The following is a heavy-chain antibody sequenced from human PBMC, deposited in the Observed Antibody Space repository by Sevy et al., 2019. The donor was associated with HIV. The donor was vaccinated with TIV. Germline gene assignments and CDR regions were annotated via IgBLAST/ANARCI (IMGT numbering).Heavy chain of an antibody. CDR3: ATGREYYEGNSGYFDY. D-gene: IGHD3-3*01. J-gene: IGHJ4*02. CDR1: GYTLTQLS. V-gene: IGHV1-24*01. CDR2: FDPEDGET. Sequence: ASVKVSCMLSGYTLTQLSMHWVRQAPGKGLEWLGSFDPEDGETIYAQKFQGRFTMTEETSTDTAYMELSSLRSEDTAVYYCATGREYYEGNSGYFDYWGQGTLVTVSS.